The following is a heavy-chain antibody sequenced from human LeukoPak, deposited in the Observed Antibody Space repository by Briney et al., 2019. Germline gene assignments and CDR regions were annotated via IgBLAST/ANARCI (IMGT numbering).Heavy chain of an antibody. J-gene: IGHJ4*02. CDR3: ARGFITMMDY. D-gene: IGHD3-22*01. Sequence: SETLSLTCTVSGGSISSYCWSWIRQPAGKGLEWIGYIYYSGSTNYNPSLKSRVTISVDTSKNQFSLKLSSVTAADTAVYYCARGFITMMDYWGQGTPVTVSS. V-gene: IGHV4-59*08. CDR2: IYYSGST. CDR1: GGSISSYC.